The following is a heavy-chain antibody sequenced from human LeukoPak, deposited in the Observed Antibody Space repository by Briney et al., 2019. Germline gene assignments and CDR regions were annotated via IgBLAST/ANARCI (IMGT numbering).Heavy chain of an antibody. CDR1: GGSISSSSYY. CDR3: ARGVRGDYVAIWHLFDY. CDR2: IYYSGST. J-gene: IGHJ4*02. Sequence: SETLSLTCTVSGGSISSSSYYWGWIRQPPGKGLEWIGSIYYSGSTYYNPSLKSRVTISVDTSKNQFSLKLSSVTAADTAVYYCARGVRGDYVAIWHLFDYWGQGTLVTVSS. V-gene: IGHV4-39*07. D-gene: IGHD4-17*01.